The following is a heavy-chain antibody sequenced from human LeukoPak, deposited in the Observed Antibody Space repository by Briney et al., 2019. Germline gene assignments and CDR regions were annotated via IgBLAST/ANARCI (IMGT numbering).Heavy chain of an antibody. CDR1: SGSISSGSFY. CDR2: IYYSGST. Sequence: SETLSLTCTVSSGSISSGSFYWSWIRQSPVKGLEWIGYIYYSGSTNYNPSLKSRVTISVDTSKNQFSLKLSSVTAADTAVYYCARGGVGAYPNWFDPWGQGTLVTVSS. V-gene: IGHV4-61*01. D-gene: IGHD1-26*01. CDR3: ARGGVGAYPNWFDP. J-gene: IGHJ5*02.